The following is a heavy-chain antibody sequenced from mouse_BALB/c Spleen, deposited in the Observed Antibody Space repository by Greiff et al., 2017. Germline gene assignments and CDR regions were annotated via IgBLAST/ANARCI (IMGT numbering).Heavy chain of an antibody. CDR1: GYTFTDYN. J-gene: IGHJ4*01. CDR3: ARSQSPYYAMDY. D-gene: IGHD3-1*01. V-gene: IGHV1-18*01. Sequence: VQLQQSGPELVKPGASVKIPCKASGYTFTDYNMDWVKQSHGKSLEWIGDINPNNGGTIYNQKFKGKATLTVDKSSSTAYMELRSLTSEDTAVYYCARSQSPYYAMDYWGQGTSVTVSS. CDR2: INPNNGGT.